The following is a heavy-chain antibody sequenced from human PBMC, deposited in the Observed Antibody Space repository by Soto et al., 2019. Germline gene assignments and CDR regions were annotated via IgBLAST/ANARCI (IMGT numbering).Heavy chain of an antibody. CDR3: ARDQSPGTRIAVAGTQVDY. CDR2: INPSGWST. D-gene: IGHD6-19*01. J-gene: IGHJ4*02. V-gene: IGHV1-46*01. Sequence: ASVTVSSKGSGYPLTSDYMHCVLQAAGQELDWMGLINPSGWSTSNAHKFQHRATMTRDTSTSTVYIELSSLRSEDTAVYSRARDQSPGTRIAVAGTQVDYWGQGALVTVSS. CDR1: GYPLTSDY.